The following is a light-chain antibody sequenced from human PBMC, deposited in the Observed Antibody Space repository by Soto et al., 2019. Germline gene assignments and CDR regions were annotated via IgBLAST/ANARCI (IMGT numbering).Light chain of an antibody. Sequence: EIVMTQSPATLSVSPGERATLSCRASQSISSELAWYQQRPGQPPRLLIYGASTRATGVPDRFTGSGSGSDFTITISGLQSEDFAVYYCHQGHNCPLTFGQGTRPEI. CDR2: GAS. CDR3: HQGHNCPLT. CDR1: QSISSE. V-gene: IGKV3-15*01. J-gene: IGKJ2*01.